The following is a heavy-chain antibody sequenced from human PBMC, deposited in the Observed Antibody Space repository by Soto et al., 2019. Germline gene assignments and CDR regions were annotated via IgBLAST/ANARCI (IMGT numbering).Heavy chain of an antibody. J-gene: IGHJ4*01. CDR1: VASISSYS. D-gene: IGHD1-26*01. V-gene: IGHV4-59*01. CDR2: LYYAGGT. Sequence: PSETLSLTCTFSVASISSYSYDWIRQPPGKGLECVGYLYYAGGTNYNPSLRGRVTTAVDTSKHQFSLTLTSVAAADAAVYYGARGAGYYPTPFDYWGQGTLVTVSS. CDR3: ARGAGYYPTPFDY.